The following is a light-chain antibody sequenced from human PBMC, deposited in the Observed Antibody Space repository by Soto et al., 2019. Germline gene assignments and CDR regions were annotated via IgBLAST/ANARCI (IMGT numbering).Light chain of an antibody. Sequence: QTVVTQEPSFSVSPGGTVTLTCGLSSGSVSTNYYPSWYQQTPGQAPRTLIYSTNSRSSGVPDRFSGFSLVNKAALTITGAQTDDESDYYCVLYMGLGISVFGGVTKDTVL. CDR3: VLYMGLGISV. CDR1: SGSVSTNYY. V-gene: IGLV8-61*01. J-gene: IGLJ2*01. CDR2: STN.